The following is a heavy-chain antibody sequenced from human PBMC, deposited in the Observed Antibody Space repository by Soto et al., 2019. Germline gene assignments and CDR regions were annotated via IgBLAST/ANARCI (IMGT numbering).Heavy chain of an antibody. V-gene: IGHV3-48*01. Sequence: GGSLRLSCAASGFTFSSYSMNWVRQAPGKGLEWVSYISSSSSTIYYADSVKGRFTISRDNSKKTLYLQMNSLRADDTAVYYCVDGQYFFDYSGQGTLVTVSS. CDR1: GFTFSSYS. CDR2: ISSSSSTI. CDR3: VDGQYFFDY. J-gene: IGHJ4*02.